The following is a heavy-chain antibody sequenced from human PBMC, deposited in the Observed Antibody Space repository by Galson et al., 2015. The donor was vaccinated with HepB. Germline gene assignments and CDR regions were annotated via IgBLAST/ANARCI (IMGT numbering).Heavy chain of an antibody. CDR2: ISSGSSTI. J-gene: IGHJ4*02. CDR3: ARELKSSSRFDY. D-gene: IGHD6-13*01. CDR1: GFTFSSYS. Sequence: SLRLSCAASGFTFSSYSMNWVRQAPGKGLEWVSYISSGSSTIYYADSVKGRFTISRDNAKNSLYLQMNSLRAEDTAVYYCARELKSSSRFDYWGQGTLVTVSS. V-gene: IGHV3-48*01.